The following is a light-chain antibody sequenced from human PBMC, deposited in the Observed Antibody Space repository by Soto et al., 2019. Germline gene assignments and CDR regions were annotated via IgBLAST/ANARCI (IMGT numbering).Light chain of an antibody. CDR2: EVS. CDR1: SSDVGGYNY. J-gene: IGLJ2*01. Sequence: QSALTQPASVSGSPGQSITISCTGTSSDVGGYNYVSWYQQHPGKAPKLMIYEVSNRPSGVSNRFSGSTSGNTASLTISGLQVEDEADYYCSSYTSINTVIFGGGTKINVL. V-gene: IGLV2-14*01. CDR3: SSYTSINTVI.